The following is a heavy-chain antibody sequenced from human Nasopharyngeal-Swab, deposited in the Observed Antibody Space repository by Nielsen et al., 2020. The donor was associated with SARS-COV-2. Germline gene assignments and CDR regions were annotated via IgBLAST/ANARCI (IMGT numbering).Heavy chain of an antibody. V-gene: IGHV3-30*03. J-gene: IGHJ4*02. CDR2: MSSDGRRQ. Sequence: GESLKISCAASGFSFNNYGMHWVRQAPGKGLEWVAVMSSDGRRQKCADSVKGRFTISRDNSKNTVYLRMNSLRAEDTAVYYCARDGGVGATTGLDYWGQGTLVTVSS. D-gene: IGHD1-26*01. CDR3: ARDGGVGATTGLDY. CDR1: GFSFNNYG.